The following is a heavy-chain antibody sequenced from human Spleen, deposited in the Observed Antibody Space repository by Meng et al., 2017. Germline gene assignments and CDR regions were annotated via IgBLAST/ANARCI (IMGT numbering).Heavy chain of an antibody. V-gene: IGHV4-59*02. D-gene: IGHD1-20*01. J-gene: IGHJ6*02. CDR3: ARAWGITGSLYGIFYYYGMDV. Sequence: SETLSLTCTVSGGSVSSYYWSWIRQPPGKGLEWIGYMYYTGSTNYNPSLKSRVTISVDTSRNQFSLMLTSVTAADTAVYYCARAWGITGSLYGIFYYYGMDVWGQGTTVTVSS. CDR1: GGSVSSYY. CDR2: MYYTGST.